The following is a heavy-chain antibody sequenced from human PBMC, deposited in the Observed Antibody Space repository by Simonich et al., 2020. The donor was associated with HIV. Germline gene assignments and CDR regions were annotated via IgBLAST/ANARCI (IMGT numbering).Heavy chain of an antibody. CDR2: SNPNNLDT. CDR1: GYTFTNYF. J-gene: IGHJ4*02. Sequence: QVQLVQSGAEVKKPGSSVKVSCKASGYTFTNYFITWVRQAPGQGLEWMGWSNPNNLDTNNAQKRQELQGRGTMTTDTSTSTVYMELRSLTSDDTAVYYCARGTRFDYWGQGTLVIVSS. D-gene: IGHD1-7*01. V-gene: IGHV1-18*01. CDR3: ARGTRFDY.